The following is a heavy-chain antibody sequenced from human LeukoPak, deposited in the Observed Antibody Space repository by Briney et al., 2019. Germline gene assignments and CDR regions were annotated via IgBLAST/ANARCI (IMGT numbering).Heavy chain of an antibody. CDR3: ARLDSSGYYNWFDP. J-gene: IGHJ5*02. CDR1: GYTFTSYA. D-gene: IGHD3-22*01. Sequence: GASVKVSCKASGYTFTSYAMNWVRQAPGQGLEWMGWINTNTGNPTYAQGFTGRFVFSLDTSVSTAYLQISSLKAEDTAVYYCARLDSSGYYNWFDPWGQGTLVTVSS. CDR2: INTNTGNP. V-gene: IGHV7-4-1*02.